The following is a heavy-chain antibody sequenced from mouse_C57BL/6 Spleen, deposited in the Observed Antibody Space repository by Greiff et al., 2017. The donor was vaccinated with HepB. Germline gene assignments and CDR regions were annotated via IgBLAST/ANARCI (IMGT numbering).Heavy chain of an antibody. CDR2: INPNNGGT. D-gene: IGHD2-5*01. CDR3: ARNSNDY. CDR1: GYTFTDYY. Sequence: EVKLQQSGPELVKPGASVKISCKASGYTFTDYYMNWVKQSHGKSLEWIGDINPNNGGTSYNQKFKGKATLTVDKSSSTAYMELRSLTSEDSAVYYCARNSNDYWGQGTTLTVSS. V-gene: IGHV1-26*01. J-gene: IGHJ2*01.